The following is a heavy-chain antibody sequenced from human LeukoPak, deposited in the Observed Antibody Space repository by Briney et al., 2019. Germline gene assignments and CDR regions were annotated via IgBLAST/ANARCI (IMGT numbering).Heavy chain of an antibody. V-gene: IGHV4-59*08. Sequence: PSETLSLTCTVSGGSISTYYWSWIRQPPGKGLEWIGYIYYSGSTNYNPSLKCRVTISVDTSKNQFSLKLSSVTAADTAVYYCARHYYYGMDVWGQGTTVTVSS. CDR3: ARHYYYGMDV. CDR2: IYYSGST. CDR1: GGSISTYY. J-gene: IGHJ6*02.